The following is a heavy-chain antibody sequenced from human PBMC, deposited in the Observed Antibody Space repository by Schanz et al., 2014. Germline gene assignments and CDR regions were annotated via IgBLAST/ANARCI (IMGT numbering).Heavy chain of an antibody. D-gene: IGHD1-1*01. CDR2: ISNNGDST. CDR1: GFTFSTFA. J-gene: IGHJ4*02. Sequence: VQLVESGGDLVQPGGSLRLSCSASGFTFSTFAMHWVRQAPGKGLEYISAISNNGDSTYYAESVKGRFTISRDNSKNTLYLQMNSLRAEDTAVYFCAKIERNEDWGQGTLVTVSS. CDR3: AKIERNED. V-gene: IGHV3-64*04.